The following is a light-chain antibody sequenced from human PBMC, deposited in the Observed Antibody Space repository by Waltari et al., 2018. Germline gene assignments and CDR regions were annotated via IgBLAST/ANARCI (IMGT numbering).Light chain of an antibody. CDR2: EAT. J-gene: IGLJ1*01. CDR1: STDLASYNL. V-gene: IGLV2-23*01. Sequence: QSALSQPASVSGSPGPSLTITCTGASTDLASYNLVAWYQPHPNRAPNLIIYEATKRPSGISHRFSGAKSGATASLRISGLQADDEADYYCCSYTGSSTSYGCGGGTKVTVL. CDR3: CSYTGSSTSYG.